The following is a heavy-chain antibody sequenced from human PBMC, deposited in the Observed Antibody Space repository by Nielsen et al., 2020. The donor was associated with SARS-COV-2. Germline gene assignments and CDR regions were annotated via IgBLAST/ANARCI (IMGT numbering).Heavy chain of an antibody. D-gene: IGHD2-2*01. Sequence: GESLKISCAASGFSFSDYYMTWMRQAPGKGLEWVSYIGYSGSPIFYSDSMKGRFTVSRDNAKNALYLQMNSLRAEDTAVYYCARDPVYCSSTSCYYYYGMDVWGQGTTVTVSS. CDR2: IGYSGSPI. J-gene: IGHJ6*02. CDR1: GFSFSDYY. V-gene: IGHV3-11*01. CDR3: ARDPVYCSSTSCYYYYGMDV.